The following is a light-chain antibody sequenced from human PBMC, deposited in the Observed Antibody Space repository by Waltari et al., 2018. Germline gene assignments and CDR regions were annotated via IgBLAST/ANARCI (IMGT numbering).Light chain of an antibody. CDR2: DAS. CDR3: QQRSDWPFT. J-gene: IGKJ2*01. CDR1: QRVSGS. V-gene: IGKV3-11*01. Sequence: EIVLTQSPATLSLSPGERATLSCRASQRVSGSLAWYQQKPGQAPRLLIYDASKRATGIPARFSGSGSGTDFTLTIGGLEPEDFAVYYCQQRSDWPFTFGQGTKLEI.